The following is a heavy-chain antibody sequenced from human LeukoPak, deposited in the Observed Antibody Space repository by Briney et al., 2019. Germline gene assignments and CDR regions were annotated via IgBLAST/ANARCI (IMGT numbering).Heavy chain of an antibody. J-gene: IGHJ4*02. D-gene: IGHD5-18*01. CDR3: TTDHGYSAEY. CDR2: IKSKTDGGTT. Sequence: GGSLRLSCAASGFTFSNAWMRWVRQAPGKGREWVVRIKSKTDGGTTDYAAPVKGRFTISRDDSKNTLYLQMNSLKTEDTAVYYCTTDHGYSAEYWGQGTLVTVSS. CDR1: GFTFSNAW. V-gene: IGHV3-15*01.